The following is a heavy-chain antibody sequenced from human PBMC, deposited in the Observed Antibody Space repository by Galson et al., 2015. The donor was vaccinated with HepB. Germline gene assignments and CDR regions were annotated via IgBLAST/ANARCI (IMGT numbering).Heavy chain of an antibody. J-gene: IGHJ4*02. CDR3: ARVVAEIDY. CDR2: IKQDGSEK. Sequence: SLRLSCAASGFTFSSYCMSWVRQAPGKGLEWVANIKQDGSEKYYVDSVKGRFTISRDNAKNSLYLQMNSLRAEDTAVYYCARVVAEIDYWGQGTLVTVSS. CDR1: GFTFSSYC. V-gene: IGHV3-7*03.